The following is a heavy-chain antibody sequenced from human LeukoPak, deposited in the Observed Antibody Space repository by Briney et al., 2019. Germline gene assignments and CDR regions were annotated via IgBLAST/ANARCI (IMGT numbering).Heavy chain of an antibody. CDR2: MCSSGSTI. V-gene: IGHV3-48*03. J-gene: IGHJ4*02. D-gene: IGHD2-2*01. CDR3: AREYYSSTSCYPMAY. CDR1: GFTFRSYE. Sequence: GGPLRLSCAASGFTFRSYEMNWLPQAPGKGREWVSYMCSSGSTIYYADPVQDRFTIYRDNAKTSQYLQMNSLRAEDTAVYYCAREYYSSTSCYPMAYWGEGTLVTVSS.